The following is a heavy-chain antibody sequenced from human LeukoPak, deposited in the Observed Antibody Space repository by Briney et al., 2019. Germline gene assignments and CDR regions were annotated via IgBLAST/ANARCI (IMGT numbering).Heavy chain of an antibody. Sequence: SETLSLTCTVSGGSISSANYYWTWIRQPAGKGLEWIGRMYTSGSTHYNPSLKSRFTISVDTSHNHFSRKLSSVTGADTAVYYCARETFYYDISGTKFGYWGQGTLVNVSS. CDR2: MYTSGST. CDR3: ARETFYYDISGTKFGY. V-gene: IGHV4-61*02. CDR1: GGSISSANYY. J-gene: IGHJ4*02. D-gene: IGHD3-22*01.